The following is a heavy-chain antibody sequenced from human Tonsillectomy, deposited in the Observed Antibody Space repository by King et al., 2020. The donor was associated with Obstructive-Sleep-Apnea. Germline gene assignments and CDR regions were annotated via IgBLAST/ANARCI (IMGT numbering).Heavy chain of an antibody. J-gene: IGHJ6*02. CDR1: GFTVSSNY. V-gene: IGHV3-66*01. Sequence: VQLVESGGGLVQPGGSLRLSCAASGFTVSSNYMSWVRQAPGKGLEWVSIIYSGGSTYYADSVKCRFTISRDNSKNTLYLQMNSLRAEDTAVYYCARFGVTVYYYYGMDVWGQGTTVTVSS. CDR2: IYSGGST. CDR3: ARFGVTVYYYYGMDV. D-gene: IGHD1-14*01.